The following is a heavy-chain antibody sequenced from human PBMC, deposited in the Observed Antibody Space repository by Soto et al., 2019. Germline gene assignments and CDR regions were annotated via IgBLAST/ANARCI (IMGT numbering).Heavy chain of an antibody. Sequence: SETLSLTCTVSGGSISSYYWSWIRQPPGKGLEWIGYIYYSGSTNYNPSLKSRVTISVDTSKNQFSLKLSSVTAADTAVYYCAREGLVRSDAFDIWGQGTMVTVSS. D-gene: IGHD6-13*01. CDR3: AREGLVRSDAFDI. CDR1: GGSISSYY. V-gene: IGHV4-59*01. J-gene: IGHJ3*02. CDR2: IYYSGST.